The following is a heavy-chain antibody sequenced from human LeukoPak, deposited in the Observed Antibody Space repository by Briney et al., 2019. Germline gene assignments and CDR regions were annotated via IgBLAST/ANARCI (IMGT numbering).Heavy chain of an antibody. D-gene: IGHD1-1*01. CDR2: IYTSGST. J-gene: IGHJ4*02. CDR3: ARHWTPHFDY. Sequence: ETLSLTCTVSGGSISSYYWSWIRQPPGKGLEWIGYIYTSGSTNYNPSLKSRVTISVDTSKNQFSLKLSSVTAADTAVYYCARHWTPHFDYWGQGTLVTVSS. V-gene: IGHV4-4*09. CDR1: GGSISSYY.